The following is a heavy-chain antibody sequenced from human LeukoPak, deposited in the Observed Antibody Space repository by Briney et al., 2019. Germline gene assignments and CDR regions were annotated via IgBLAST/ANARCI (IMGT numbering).Heavy chain of an antibody. CDR1: GYSISSGYY. CDR3: ARGRSGSYSTDY. D-gene: IGHD1-26*01. Sequence: SETLSLTCTVSGYSISSGYYWGWIRQPPGKGLEWIGSICHSGSTYYNPSLKSRVTISVDTSKNQFSLKLSSVTAADTAVCYCARGRSGSYSTDYWGQGTLVTVSS. J-gene: IGHJ4*02. CDR2: ICHSGST. V-gene: IGHV4-38-2*02.